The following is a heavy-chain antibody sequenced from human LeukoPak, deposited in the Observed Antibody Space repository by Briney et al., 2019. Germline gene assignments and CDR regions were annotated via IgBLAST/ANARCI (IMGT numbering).Heavy chain of an antibody. CDR1: GGSFSGYY. Sequence: SETLSLTCAVYGGSFSGYYWSWIRQPPGKGLGWIGEINHSGSTNYNPSLKSRVTISVDTSKNQFSLKLSSVTAADTAVYYCARETYYYDSSGYQTIDYWGQGTLVTVSS. J-gene: IGHJ4*02. V-gene: IGHV4-34*01. D-gene: IGHD3-22*01. CDR3: ARETYYYDSSGYQTIDY. CDR2: INHSGST.